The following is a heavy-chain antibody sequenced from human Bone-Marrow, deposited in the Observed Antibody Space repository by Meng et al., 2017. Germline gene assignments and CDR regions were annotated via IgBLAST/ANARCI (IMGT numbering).Heavy chain of an antibody. V-gene: IGHV1-2*06. CDR3: AIAFTMVRRVIWYFDY. J-gene: IGHJ4*02. D-gene: IGHD3-10*01. Sequence: GVPHPGASANALGKACGYPFTAYSKHRVHLALVQSLKWMGRINPNRDPTTYAQKFHGTITLTRATSISTAYIELSRPRPQYTAVYYCAIAFTMVRRVIWYFDYWGQGTLVTVSS. CDR2: INPNRDPT. CDR1: GYPFTAYS.